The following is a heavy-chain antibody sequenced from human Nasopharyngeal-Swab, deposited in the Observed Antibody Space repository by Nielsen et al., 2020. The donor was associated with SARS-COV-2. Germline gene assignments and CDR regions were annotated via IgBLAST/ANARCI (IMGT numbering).Heavy chain of an antibody. D-gene: IGHD6-13*01. V-gene: IGHV4-59*12. Sequence: SETLSLTCTVSGGSISSYYWSWIRQPPGKGLEWIGYSGSTNYNPSLKSRVTISVDTSKNQFSLKLSSVTAADTAVYYCATEAAAGSDWFDPWGQGTLVTVSS. CDR1: GGSISSYY. J-gene: IGHJ5*02. CDR3: ATEAAAGSDWFDP. CDR2: SGST.